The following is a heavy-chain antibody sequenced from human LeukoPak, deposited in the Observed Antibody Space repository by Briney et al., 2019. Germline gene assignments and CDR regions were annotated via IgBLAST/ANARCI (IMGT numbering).Heavy chain of an antibody. V-gene: IGHV3-33*08. CDR2: IWYDGSNK. D-gene: IGHD5-18*01. CDR3: ARGVRGYSYGCYYYYNMDV. J-gene: IGHJ6*03. CDR1: GFTFSSYG. Sequence: GGPLRLSCAASGFTFSSYGMHWVRQAPGKGLEGVAVIWYDGSNKYYADSVKGRFTISRDNSKNTLYLQMNRLRAEDTAVYYCARGVRGYSYGCYYYYNMDVWGKGTTVTVSS.